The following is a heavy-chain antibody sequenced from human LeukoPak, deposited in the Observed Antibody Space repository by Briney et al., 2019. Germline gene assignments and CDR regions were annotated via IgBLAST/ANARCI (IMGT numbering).Heavy chain of an antibody. CDR1: GFTFSSYG. CDR2: IWYDGSNK. Sequence: GGSLRLSCAASGFTFSSYGMHWVRQAPGKGLEGVAVIWYDGSNKYYADSVKGRFTISRDNSKNTLYLQMNSLRAEDTAVYYCARDRIDILTGYPPHGMDVWGKGTTVTVSS. D-gene: IGHD3-9*01. V-gene: IGHV3-33*01. CDR3: ARDRIDILTGYPPHGMDV. J-gene: IGHJ6*04.